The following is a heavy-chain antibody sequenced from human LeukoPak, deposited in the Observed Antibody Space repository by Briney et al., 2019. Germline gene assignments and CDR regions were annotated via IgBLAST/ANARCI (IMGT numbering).Heavy chain of an antibody. V-gene: IGHV1-2*02. CDR3: ARDTAMDDILTAYDYFDS. J-gene: IGHJ4*02. CDR1: GYTFTGYY. Sequence: GASVKVSCKASGYTFTGYYIHWVRQAPGQGLEWMGWINPNSGDTNYAQNLQGRVTMTRDTSITTAYMELSRLRSDDTAVYFCARDTAMDDILTAYDYFDSWGQRTLVTVSS. D-gene: IGHD3-9*01. CDR2: INPNSGDT.